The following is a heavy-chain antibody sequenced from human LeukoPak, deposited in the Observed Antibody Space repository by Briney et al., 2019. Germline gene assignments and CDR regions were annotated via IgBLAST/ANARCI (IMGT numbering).Heavy chain of an antibody. D-gene: IGHD3-10*01. V-gene: IGHV3-23*01. Sequence: PGGSLRLSCAASGFTFSSYSMNWVRQAPGKGLEWVSAISGSGGSTYYADSVKGRFTISRDNSKNTLYLQMNSLRAEDTAVYYCARDRELGGNYYHGSGSYYREYNWFDPWGQGTLVTVSS. CDR2: ISGSGGST. J-gene: IGHJ5*02. CDR3: ARDRELGGNYYHGSGSYYREYNWFDP. CDR1: GFTFSSYS.